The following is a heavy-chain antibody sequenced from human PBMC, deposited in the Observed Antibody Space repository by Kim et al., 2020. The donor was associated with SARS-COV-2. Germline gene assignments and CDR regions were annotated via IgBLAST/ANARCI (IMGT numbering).Heavy chain of an antibody. Sequence: GGSLRLSCTASGFTFSSYAMSWVRQAPGKGLEWVSAISGSGGSTYYADSVKGRFTISRDNSKNTLYLQMNSLRAEDTAVYYCAKDSLKYYDILTGSDYWGQGTLVTVSS. V-gene: IGHV3-23*01. CDR2: ISGSGGST. CDR1: GFTFSSYA. CDR3: AKDSLKYYDILTGSDY. J-gene: IGHJ4*02. D-gene: IGHD3-9*01.